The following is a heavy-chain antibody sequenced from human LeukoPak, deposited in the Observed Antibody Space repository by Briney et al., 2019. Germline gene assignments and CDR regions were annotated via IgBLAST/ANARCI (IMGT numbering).Heavy chain of an antibody. J-gene: IGHJ4*02. D-gene: IGHD3-22*01. CDR2: IKSKTDGGTT. CDR1: GFTFINAW. V-gene: IGHV3-15*01. Sequence: GGSLRLSCAASGFTFINAWMNWVRQAPGKGLEWVGRIKSKTDGGTTDYAAPVKGRFTISRDDSKNTLYLQMNSLGAEDTAVYYCAKQFQIGVNYFDYWGQGTPVTVSS. CDR3: AKQFQIGVNYFDY.